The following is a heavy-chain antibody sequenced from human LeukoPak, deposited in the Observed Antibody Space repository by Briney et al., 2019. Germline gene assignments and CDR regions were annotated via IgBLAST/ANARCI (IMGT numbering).Heavy chain of an antibody. V-gene: IGHV1-24*01. CDR3: ARIRVPDY. CDR1: GYTLTELS. J-gene: IGHJ4*02. Sequence: GASVKVSCKVSGYTLTELSMHWVRQAPGKGLEWMGGFDPEDGETIYAQKFQGRVTMTRDTSISTAYKELSRLRSDDTAVYYCARIRVPDYWGQGTLVTVSS. CDR2: FDPEDGET. D-gene: IGHD2/OR15-2a*01.